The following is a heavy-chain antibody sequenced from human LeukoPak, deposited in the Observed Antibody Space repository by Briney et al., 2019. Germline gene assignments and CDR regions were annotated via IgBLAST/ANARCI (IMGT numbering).Heavy chain of an antibody. J-gene: IGHJ4*02. D-gene: IGHD3-16*02. CDR1: GVSISSGGHY. CDR3: AKKLRLGVLSFTPFDY. Sequence: PSQTLSLTCTVSGVSISSGGHYWIWIRQHPEKGLVWIGYIYYSGSTYYNPSLKSRVTISVDTSKNQFSLKLNSVTAADTAVYYCAKKLRLGVLSFTPFDYWGQGTLVTVSS. CDR2: IYYSGST. V-gene: IGHV4-31*03.